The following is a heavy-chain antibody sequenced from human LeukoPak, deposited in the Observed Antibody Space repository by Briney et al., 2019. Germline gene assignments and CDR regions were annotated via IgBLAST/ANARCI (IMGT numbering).Heavy chain of an antibody. CDR2: MNPNSGNT. D-gene: IGHD4-17*01. CDR1: GYTFTSYD. CDR3: ARVGGGELSYGDYEYYFDY. J-gene: IGHJ4*02. Sequence: GASVKVSCKASGYTFTSYDINWVRQATGQGLEWMGWMNPNSGNTGYAQKFQGRVTITRNTSISTAYMELSSLRSEDTAVYYCARVGGGELSYGDYEYYFDYWGQGTLVTVSS. V-gene: IGHV1-8*03.